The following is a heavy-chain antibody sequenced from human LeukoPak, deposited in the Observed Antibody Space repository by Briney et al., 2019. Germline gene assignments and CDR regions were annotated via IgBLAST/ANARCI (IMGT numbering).Heavy chain of an antibody. D-gene: IGHD3-9*01. CDR2: IHWNGDTT. Sequence: GGSLRLSCAASGFTFDDYGMNWVRQAPGKGLAWISGIHWNGDTTNYAASVEGRFTISRDNAKNSLFLQMNSLRAEDTALYYCARGLRYYYYYYMDVWGKGNTVTVSS. J-gene: IGHJ6*03. V-gene: IGHV3-20*04. CDR1: GFTFDDYG. CDR3: ARGLRYYYYYYMDV.